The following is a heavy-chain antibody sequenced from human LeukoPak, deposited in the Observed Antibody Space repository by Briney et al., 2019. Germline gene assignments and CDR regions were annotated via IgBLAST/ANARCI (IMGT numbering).Heavy chain of an antibody. CDR2: IRGSGGNT. V-gene: IGHV3-23*01. CDR1: GFTFSTYA. D-gene: IGHD1-26*01. Sequence: GGSLRLSCAASGFTFSTYAMSWVRQAPGKGLEWVSGIRGSGGNTYYADAVKGRFTISRDNSKNTLYLQMNSLRAEDTAVYYCAKDEGRVGAPKGLDYWGQGTLVTVSS. CDR3: AKDEGRVGAPKGLDY. J-gene: IGHJ4*02.